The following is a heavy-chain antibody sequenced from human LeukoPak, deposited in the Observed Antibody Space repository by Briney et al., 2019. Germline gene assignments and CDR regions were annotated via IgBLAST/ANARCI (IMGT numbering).Heavy chain of an antibody. J-gene: IGHJ6*02. CDR3: ARDSDYDFWSPHGMDV. CDR2: IKQDGCEK. Sequence: PGGSLRLSCAASGFTFSSYWMSWVRQAPGKGLEWVANIKQDGCEKYYVDSVKGRFTISRDNAKNSLYLQMNSLRAEDTAVYYCARDSDYDFWSPHGMDVWGQGTTVTVSS. D-gene: IGHD3-3*01. V-gene: IGHV3-7*01. CDR1: GFTFSSYW.